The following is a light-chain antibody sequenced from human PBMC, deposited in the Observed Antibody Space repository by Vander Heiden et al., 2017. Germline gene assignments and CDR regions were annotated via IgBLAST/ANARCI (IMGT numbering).Light chain of an antibody. CDR2: RDF. J-gene: IGLJ2*01. CDR1: SSNVGSNS. V-gene: IGLV1-47*01. CDR3: AAWDDSLSVV. Sequence: SVLPPPPSASGTPGPRVTISCSGSSSNVGSNSVYWYQHLPGTAPKLLIYRDFQRPSGVPDRFSASKSGTSASLAISGLRSEDEAHYYCAAWDDSLSVVFGGGTKLTVL.